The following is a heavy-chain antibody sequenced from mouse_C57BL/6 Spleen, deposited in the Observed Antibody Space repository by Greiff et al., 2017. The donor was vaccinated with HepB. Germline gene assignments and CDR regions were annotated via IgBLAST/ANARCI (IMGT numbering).Heavy chain of an antibody. Sequence: LEESGAELVKPGASVKISCKASGYAFSSYWMNWVKQRPGKGLEWIGQIYPGDGDTNYNGKFKGKATLTADKSSSTAYMQLSSLTSEDSAVYFCARDGGWLLLPFDYWGQGTTLTVSS. CDR3: ARDGGWLLLPFDY. V-gene: IGHV1-80*01. D-gene: IGHD2-3*01. CDR1: GYAFSSYW. CDR2: IYPGDGDT. J-gene: IGHJ2*01.